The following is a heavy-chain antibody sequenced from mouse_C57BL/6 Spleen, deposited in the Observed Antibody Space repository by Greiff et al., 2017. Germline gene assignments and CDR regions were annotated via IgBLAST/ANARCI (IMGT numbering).Heavy chain of an antibody. J-gene: IGHJ4*01. CDR3: ARERNTPYAMDY. Sequence: QVQLQQPGAELVKPGASVKLSCKASGYTFTSYWMHWVKQRPGRGLEWIGRLDPNSGGTTYNEKFKSKATLTVDKPSSTAYMQLSSLTSEDSAVYYGARERNTPYAMDYWGQGTSVTGAS. CDR1: GYTFTSYW. V-gene: IGHV1-72*01. CDR2: LDPNSGGT.